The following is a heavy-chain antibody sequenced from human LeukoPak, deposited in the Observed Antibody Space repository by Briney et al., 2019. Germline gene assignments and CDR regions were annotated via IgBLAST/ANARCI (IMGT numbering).Heavy chain of an antibody. V-gene: IGHV3-30*04. CDR3: ARPFSTTAFAY. CDR2: ISDDGSNK. Sequence: PGRSLRLSRAASGFTFRTYAMNWVRQAPGKGLEWVAVISDDGSNKYYAESVKGQFTISRDNSKNTLYLQMNSLRAEDTAVYYCARPFSTTAFAYWGKGTLATASS. D-gene: IGHD4-17*01. CDR1: GFTFRTYA. J-gene: IGHJ4*02.